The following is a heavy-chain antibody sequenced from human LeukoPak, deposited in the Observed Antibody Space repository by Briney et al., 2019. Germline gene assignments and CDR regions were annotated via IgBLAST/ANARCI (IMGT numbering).Heavy chain of an antibody. CDR1: GDSVSSNSAA. V-gene: IGHV6-1*01. CDR2: TYYRSKWNN. Sequence: SQTLSLTCAISGDSVSSNSAAWSWIRKSPSRALEWLGRTYYRSKWNNNYAISVKSRITINPDTSKNQFSLQLNSVTPEDTGVYYCARAPGYFDLWGRGTLVTVSS. J-gene: IGHJ2*01. CDR3: ARAPGYFDL.